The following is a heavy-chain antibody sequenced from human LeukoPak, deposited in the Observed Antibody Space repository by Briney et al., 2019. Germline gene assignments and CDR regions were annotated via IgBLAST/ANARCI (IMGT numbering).Heavy chain of an antibody. CDR3: ARDSGRTSSLDY. Sequence: PGRSLRLSCAASGFTFSSYAMHWVRQAPGKGLEWVAVISYDGSNKYYADSVKGRFTISRDNSKNTLYLQMNSLRAEDTAVYYCARDSGRTSSLDYWGQGVLVTVSS. CDR1: GFTFSSYA. J-gene: IGHJ4*02. D-gene: IGHD2-15*01. V-gene: IGHV3-30-3*01. CDR2: ISYDGSNK.